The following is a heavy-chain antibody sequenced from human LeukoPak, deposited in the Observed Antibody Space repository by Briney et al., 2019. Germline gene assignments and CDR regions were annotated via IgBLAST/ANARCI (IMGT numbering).Heavy chain of an antibody. CDR1: GYTFTGYY. D-gene: IGHD2-21*02. V-gene: IGHV1-2*02. J-gene: IGHJ3*02. CDR2: INPNSGGT. Sequence: VASVKVSCKASGYTFTGYYIHWVRQAPGQGLEWMGWINPNSGGTNYAPTFQGRVTMTRDTSISTAYMELSRLTSDDTTIYYCATTLHIVVVTWHAFDIWGQGTMVTVSS. CDR3: ATTLHIVVVTWHAFDI.